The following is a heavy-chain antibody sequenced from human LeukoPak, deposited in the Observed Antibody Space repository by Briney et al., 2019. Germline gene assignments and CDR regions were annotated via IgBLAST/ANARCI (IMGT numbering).Heavy chain of an antibody. D-gene: IGHD5-18*01. V-gene: IGHV3-23*01. CDR2: ISGSGGST. CDR3: ARADTPTVEYYYGMDV. J-gene: IGHJ6*02. CDR1: GFTFSSYA. Sequence: PGGSLRLSCAASGFTFSSYAMSWVRQAPGKGLEWVSVISGSGGSTYYADSVKGRFTISRDNSKSTLYLQMNSLRAEDSAIYYCARADTPTVEYYYGMDVRGQGTTVTVSS.